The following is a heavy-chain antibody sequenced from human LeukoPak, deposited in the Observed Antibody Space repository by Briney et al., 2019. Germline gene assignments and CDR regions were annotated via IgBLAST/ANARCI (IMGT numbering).Heavy chain of an antibody. CDR3: ARAVLLEYGSGSYTTFDY. V-gene: IGHV1-69*06. D-gene: IGHD3-10*01. Sequence: RASVKVSCKASGGTFSSYAIIWVRQAPGQGLEWRGGIIPIFGTANYAQKFQGRVTITADKSTSTAYMELSSLRSEDTAVYYCARAVLLEYGSGSYTTFDYWGQGTLVTVSS. J-gene: IGHJ4*02. CDR2: IIPIFGTA. CDR1: GGTFSSYA.